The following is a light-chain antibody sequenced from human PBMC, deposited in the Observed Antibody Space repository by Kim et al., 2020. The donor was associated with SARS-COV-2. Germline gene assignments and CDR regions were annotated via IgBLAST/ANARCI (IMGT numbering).Light chain of an antibody. Sequence: EIVLTQSPGTLSLSPGERATLSCRASQSVSSSYLAWYQQKPGQAPRVLICGASSRATGIPARFSGSGSGTDFTLTISRLEPEDFAIYYCQQYGSSPFTFGPGTKVDIK. J-gene: IGKJ3*01. CDR2: GAS. CDR3: QQYGSSPFT. V-gene: IGKV3-20*01. CDR1: QSVSSSY.